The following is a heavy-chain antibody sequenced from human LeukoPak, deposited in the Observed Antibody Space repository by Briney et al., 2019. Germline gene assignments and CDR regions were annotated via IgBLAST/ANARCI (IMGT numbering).Heavy chain of an antibody. Sequence: PSETLSLTCSVSGGSFSGFYWSWIRQSPGKGLEWIGYIYSSGSTTYNPSLKSRVTMSVDTSKNLLSLTLTSVTAADTAVYYCARTIIIPRYYGFDVWGQGTTVTVSS. V-gene: IGHV4-59*08. J-gene: IGHJ6*02. CDR1: GGSFSGFY. CDR2: IYSSGST. D-gene: IGHD3-10*01. CDR3: ARTIIIPRYYGFDV.